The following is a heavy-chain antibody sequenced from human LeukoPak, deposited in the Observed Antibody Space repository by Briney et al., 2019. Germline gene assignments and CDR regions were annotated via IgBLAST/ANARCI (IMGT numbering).Heavy chain of an antibody. CDR3: ARGRTGAAALDV. CDR1: GGSFSGHY. Sequence: PSETLSLTCAVYGGSFSGHYWTWIRQAPGKGLEWIGESTHSGSTKYNPSPKSRVTISVDTSKNQFSLKLTSVSAADTAVYHCARGRTGAAALDVWGPGTLVTVSS. V-gene: IGHV4-34*01. J-gene: IGHJ4*02. CDR2: STHSGST. D-gene: IGHD2-2*01.